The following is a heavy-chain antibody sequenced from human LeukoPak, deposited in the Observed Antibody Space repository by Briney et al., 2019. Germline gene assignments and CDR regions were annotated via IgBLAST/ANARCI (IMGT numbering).Heavy chain of an antibody. V-gene: IGHV4-34*01. CDR1: GGSISSYS. CDR2: INHSGST. CDR3: ARGGILTGYYRYNWFDP. Sequence: SETLSLTCTVSGGSISSYSWTWIRQPPGKGLEWIGEINHSGSTNYNPSLKSRVTISVDTSKNQFSLKLSSVTAADTAVYYCARGGILTGYYRYNWFDPWGQGTLVTVSS. D-gene: IGHD3-9*01. J-gene: IGHJ5*02.